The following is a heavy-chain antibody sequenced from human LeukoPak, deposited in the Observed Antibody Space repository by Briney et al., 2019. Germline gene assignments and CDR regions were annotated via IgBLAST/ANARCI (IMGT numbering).Heavy chain of an antibody. V-gene: IGHV4-59*01. CDR3: ARDKGNDAFDI. CDR2: FYYSGST. J-gene: IGHJ3*02. Sequence: PSETLSLTCTVSGGSISSYYWSWIRQPPGKGLEWIGYFYYSGSTNYNPSLKSRVTISADTSKNQFSLKLSPVTAADTAVYYCARDKGNDAFDIWGQGTMVNVSS. CDR1: GGSISSYY.